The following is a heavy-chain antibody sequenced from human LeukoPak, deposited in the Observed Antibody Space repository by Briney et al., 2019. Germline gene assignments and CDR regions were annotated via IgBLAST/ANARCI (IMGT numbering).Heavy chain of an antibody. V-gene: IGHV3-30-3*01. CDR2: ITYDGSKK. Sequence: GGSLRPSCAASGFAFSSFGMHWARQAPGKGLDWVAVITYDGSKKYYADSVKGRFTISRDNSKNTLYLQMDILRTEDTAVYYCARGLDYDILTFWGQGTLVTVSS. CDR3: ARGLDYDILTF. D-gene: IGHD3-9*01. CDR1: GFAFSSFG. J-gene: IGHJ4*02.